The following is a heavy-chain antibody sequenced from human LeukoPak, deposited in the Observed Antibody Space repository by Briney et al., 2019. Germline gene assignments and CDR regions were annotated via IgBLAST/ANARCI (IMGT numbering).Heavy chain of an antibody. CDR2: ISGSGGST. CDR3: AEAIHLSTYYYDSSGYSRGFDY. V-gene: IGHV3-23*01. J-gene: IGHJ4*02. Sequence: GGSLRLSCAASGFTFSSYAMSWVRQAPGKGLEWVSAISGSGGSTYYADSVKGRFTISRDNSKNTLYLQMNSLRAEDTAVYYCAEAIHLSTYYYDSSGYSRGFDYWGQGTLVTVSS. CDR1: GFTFSSYA. D-gene: IGHD3-22*01.